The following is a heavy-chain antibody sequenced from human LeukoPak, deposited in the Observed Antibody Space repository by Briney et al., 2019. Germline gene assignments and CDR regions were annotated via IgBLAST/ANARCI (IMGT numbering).Heavy chain of an antibody. D-gene: IGHD4-17*01. CDR1: GXTFSSYS. Sequence: PGGSPRLSCAASGXTFSSYSMSWVRQAPGKGLESVPAISGSGGSTYYADSVKGRFTISRDNSKNTLYLQMTSLRAEDTAVYYCAKVNDYGDWGYFDYWGQGTLVTVSS. CDR2: ISGSGGST. CDR3: AKVNDYGDWGYFDY. V-gene: IGHV3-23*01. J-gene: IGHJ4*02.